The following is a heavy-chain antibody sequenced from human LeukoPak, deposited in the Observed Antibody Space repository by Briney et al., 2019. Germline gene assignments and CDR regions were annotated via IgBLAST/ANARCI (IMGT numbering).Heavy chain of an antibody. CDR3: AKEAGYCSGGSCRYFDY. CDR2: ITGNGGST. Sequence: GGSLRLSCAASGFTFRTYAMTWVRQAPGKGLEWVSSITGNGGSTYYADSVKGRFTISRDNSKNTLYLQMNSLRAEDTALYYCAKEAGYCSGGSCRYFDYWDQGTLVTVSS. V-gene: IGHV3-23*01. D-gene: IGHD2-15*01. CDR1: GFTFRTYA. J-gene: IGHJ4*02.